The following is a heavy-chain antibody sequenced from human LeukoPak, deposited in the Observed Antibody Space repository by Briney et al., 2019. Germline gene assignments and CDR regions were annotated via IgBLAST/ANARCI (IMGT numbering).Heavy chain of an antibody. CDR2: IWYDGSNK. J-gene: IGHJ4*02. Sequence: PGGSLRLSCAASGFTFCSYGMHWVRQAPGKGLEWVAVIWYDGSNKYYADSVKGRFTISRDNSKNTLYLQMNSLRAEDTAVYYCASDGSGSYPPFDYWGQGTLVTVSS. D-gene: IGHD3-10*01. CDR3: ASDGSGSYPPFDY. CDR1: GFTFCSYG. V-gene: IGHV3-33*01.